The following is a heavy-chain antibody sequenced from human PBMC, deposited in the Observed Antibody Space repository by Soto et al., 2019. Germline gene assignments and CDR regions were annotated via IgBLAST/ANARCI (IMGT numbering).Heavy chain of an antibody. CDR3: AHRSRGYAYYFDQ. CDR2: IFWDDDK. J-gene: IGHJ4*02. Sequence: QITLKESGPTLVKPTQTLTLTCSFSGFSLSTRGVGVGWIRQPPGKALEWLALIFWDDDKWYSPSLRSTPTITEDTSKNQVFLTMTIMDPVDTATYYCAHRSRGYAYYFDQWGQGTLVTVSS. CDR1: GFSLSTRGVG. D-gene: IGHD5-12*01. V-gene: IGHV2-5*02.